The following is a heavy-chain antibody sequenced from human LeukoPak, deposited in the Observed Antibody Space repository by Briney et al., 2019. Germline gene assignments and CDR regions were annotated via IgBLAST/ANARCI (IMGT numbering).Heavy chain of an antibody. J-gene: IGHJ6*03. CDR3: ARHAPPPYCSITRCRSYSYYYYIDA. D-gene: IGHD2-2*01. CDR2: IYPGDSDT. Sequence: NPGESLKISCKGSGYSFTSYWIGWVRQMPGKGLEWVGIIYPGDSDTRYSPSFQGQVTISADKSISTAYLQWSSLKASDTAMYYCARHAPPPYCSITRCRSYSYYYYIDAWGKGTTVTVSS. CDR1: GYSFTSYW. V-gene: IGHV5-51*01.